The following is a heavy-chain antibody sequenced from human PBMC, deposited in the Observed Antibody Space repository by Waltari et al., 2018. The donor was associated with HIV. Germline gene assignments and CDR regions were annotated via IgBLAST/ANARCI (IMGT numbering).Heavy chain of an antibody. CDR3: ARGPTYYYDSSGYYVDY. CDR2: IYSGGST. J-gene: IGHJ4*02. CDR1: GFTVSSNY. Sequence: EVQLVETGGGLLQPGGSLRLSCASSGFTVSSNYICCVRQAPGKGLEWVSVIYSGGSTYYADSVKGRFTISRDNSKNTLYLQMNSLRAEDTAVYYCARGPTYYYDSSGYYVDYWGQGTLVTVSS. V-gene: IGHV3-53*02. D-gene: IGHD3-22*01.